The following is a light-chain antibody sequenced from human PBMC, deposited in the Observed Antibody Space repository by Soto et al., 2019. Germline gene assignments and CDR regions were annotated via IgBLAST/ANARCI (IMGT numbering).Light chain of an antibody. V-gene: IGKV1-27*01. J-gene: IGKJ1*01. Sequence: DIQMTQSPSSLSASVGDRVTITCRASQGISNYLAWYQQKPGKVPKLLIYAASTLQSGVPSRFSGSGSGTDFTLNINSLQPEDVGNYYRQKHNGAPRTLGQGTKVEIK. CDR1: QGISNY. CDR2: AAS. CDR3: QKHNGAPRT.